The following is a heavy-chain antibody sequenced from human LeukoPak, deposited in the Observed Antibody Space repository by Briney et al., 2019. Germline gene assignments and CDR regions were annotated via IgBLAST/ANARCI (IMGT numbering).Heavy chain of an antibody. CDR2: INPNSGDT. Sequence: ASVKVSCKASGYTFTGYYIHWVRQAPGQGLEWMGWINPNSGDTNYAQKFQGRVTMTRDTSISTAYMELSRLRSDDTALYYCSRGVAGTYYSYYMDVWGKGTTVTVSS. J-gene: IGHJ6*03. D-gene: IGHD6-19*01. V-gene: IGHV1-2*02. CDR3: SRGVAGTYYSYYMDV. CDR1: GYTFTGYY.